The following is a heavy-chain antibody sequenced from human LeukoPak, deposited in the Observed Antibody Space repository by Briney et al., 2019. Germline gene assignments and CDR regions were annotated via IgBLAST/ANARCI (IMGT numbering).Heavy chain of an antibody. J-gene: IGHJ5*02. V-gene: IGHV4-4*09. D-gene: IGHD2-15*01. CDR3: ARHVGVYCSGGSCYPSENWFDP. CDR1: SGSISSLY. CDR2: IYTSGST. Sequence: SETLSLTCTVSSGSISSLYWMWIRQPPGKGLEGIGYIYTSGSTNYYPFFKSRVTISVDTSNHQFSLKLRYVTAADTAVYYCARHVGVYCSGGSCYPSENWFDPWGQGTLVTVSS.